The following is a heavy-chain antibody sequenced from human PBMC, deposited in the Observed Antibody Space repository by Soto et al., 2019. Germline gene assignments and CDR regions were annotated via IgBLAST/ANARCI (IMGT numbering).Heavy chain of an antibody. J-gene: IGHJ4*02. V-gene: IGHV1-69*04. CDR2: IIPILGIA. Sequence: ASVKVSCKASGGTFSSYTISWVRQAPGQGLEWMGRIIPILGIANYAQKFQGRVTITADKSTSTAYMELSSLRSEDTAVYYCARDHPPQEDDSGYPYFDYWGQGTLVTVSS. CDR3: ARDHPPQEDDSGYPYFDY. D-gene: IGHD5-12*01. CDR1: GGTFSSYT.